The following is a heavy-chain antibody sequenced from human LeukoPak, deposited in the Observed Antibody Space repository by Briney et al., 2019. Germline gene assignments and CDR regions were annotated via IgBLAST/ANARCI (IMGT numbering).Heavy chain of an antibody. CDR1: GFTFSDYY. D-gene: IGHD6-13*01. V-gene: IGHV3-33*08. CDR3: ARDKGSSWSYFDY. CDR2: IWYDGGNK. Sequence: GGSLRLSCAASGFTFSDYYMSWIRQAPGKGLEWVAVIWYDGGNKYYADSVEGRFTISRDNSKNTLYLQMNSLRAEDTAVYYCARDKGSSWSYFDYWGQGTLVTVSS. J-gene: IGHJ4*02.